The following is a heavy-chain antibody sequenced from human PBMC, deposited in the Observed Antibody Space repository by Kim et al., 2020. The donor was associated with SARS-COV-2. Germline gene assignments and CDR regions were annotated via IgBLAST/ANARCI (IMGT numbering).Heavy chain of an antibody. Sequence: ASVKVSCKASGFTFTDTYIYWVRQAPGQGLEWMGWINPNSGGTKFAQKFQGRVTMTRDTSITTAYMELSSLRSDDTAVYYCVRDGTTRGLWGQGILVLVS. CDR2: INPNSGGT. V-gene: IGHV1-2*02. CDR1: GFTFTDTY. J-gene: IGHJ4*02. D-gene: IGHD5-12*01. CDR3: VRDGTTRGL.